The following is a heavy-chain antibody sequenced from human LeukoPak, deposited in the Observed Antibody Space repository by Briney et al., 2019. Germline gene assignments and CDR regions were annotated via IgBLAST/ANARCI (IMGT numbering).Heavy chain of an antibody. CDR2: IYYSGST. D-gene: IGHD4-17*01. CDR1: GDSISSSNYY. Sequence: SETLSLTCTVSGDSISSSNYYWGWIRQPPGKGLEWIGSIYYSGSTYYNPSLKSRVTISVDTSKNQFSLKLSSVTAADTAVYYCARVIDYGTRTDAFDIWGQGTMVTVSS. CDR3: ARVIDYGTRTDAFDI. J-gene: IGHJ3*02. V-gene: IGHV4-39*01.